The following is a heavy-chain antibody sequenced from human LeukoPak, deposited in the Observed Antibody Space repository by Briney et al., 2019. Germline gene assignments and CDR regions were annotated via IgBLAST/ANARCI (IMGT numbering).Heavy chain of an antibody. D-gene: IGHD2-2*01. Sequence: TLSLTCAVSGGSISSGGYSWSWIRQPPGKGLEWIGYIYHSGSTYCNPSLKSRVTISVDRSKNQFSLKLSSLTAADTAVYYCARVVLRASSYFDYWGQGTLVTVSS. V-gene: IGHV4-30-2*01. J-gene: IGHJ4*02. CDR3: ARVVLRASSYFDY. CDR2: IYHSGST. CDR1: GGSISSGGYS.